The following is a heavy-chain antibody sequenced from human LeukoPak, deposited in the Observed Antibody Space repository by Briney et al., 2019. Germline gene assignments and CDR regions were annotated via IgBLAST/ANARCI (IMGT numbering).Heavy chain of an antibody. V-gene: IGHV3-21*01. D-gene: IGHD5-18*01. CDR2: ISRSSSYI. J-gene: IGHJ4*02. CDR3: ARVVWGWDTAMPTPFDY. Sequence: GGSLRLSCAASGFTFSSYSMNWVRQAPGKGLEWVSSISRSSSYIYYGDSVKGRFTTSRDNAKNSLYLQMNSLRAEDTAVYYCARVVWGWDTAMPTPFDYWGQGTLVTVSS. CDR1: GFTFSSYS.